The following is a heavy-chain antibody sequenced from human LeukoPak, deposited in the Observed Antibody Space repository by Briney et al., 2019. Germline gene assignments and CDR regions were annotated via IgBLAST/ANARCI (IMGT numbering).Heavy chain of an antibody. D-gene: IGHD6-13*01. CDR1: GGSISSGGYY. CDR2: IYYSGTT. CDR3: ARQIIRGQYLVHFDY. J-gene: IGHJ4*02. V-gene: IGHV4-31*03. Sequence: SQTLSLTCTVSGGSISSGGYYWSWIRQHPGKGLEWIGYIYYSGTTNYNPSLRSRVTISLDTSKSQFSLRLNSVTAADTAVYYCARQIIRGQYLVHFDYWGQGTLVTVSA.